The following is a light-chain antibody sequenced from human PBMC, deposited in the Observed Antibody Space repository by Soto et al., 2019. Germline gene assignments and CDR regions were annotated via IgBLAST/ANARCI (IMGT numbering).Light chain of an antibody. V-gene: IGLV2-14*01. J-gene: IGLJ3*02. Sequence: QSALTQPASVSGSPGQSITISCTGTSSDVGGYNYVSWYQQHPGKAPKLMIYEVSNRPSGVSNRFSGSKSGNTASLTISGLQAEDEADYYCSSYTTISTLEVFRGGTKVTVL. CDR1: SSDVGGYNY. CDR3: SSYTTISTLEV. CDR2: EVS.